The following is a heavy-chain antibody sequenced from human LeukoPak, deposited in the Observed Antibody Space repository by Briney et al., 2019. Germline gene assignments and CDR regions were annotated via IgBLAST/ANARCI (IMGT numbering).Heavy chain of an antibody. CDR2: ISYDGSNK. V-gene: IGHV3-30*04. D-gene: IGHD4-17*01. CDR3: ARDSYGDSGTP. Sequence: GGSLRLSCAASGFTFSSYAMHWVRQAPGKGLEWVAVISYDGSNKYYADSVKGRFTIPRDNSKNTLYLQMNSLRAEDTAVYYCARDSYGDSGTPWGQGTLVTVSS. J-gene: IGHJ5*02. CDR1: GFTFSSYA.